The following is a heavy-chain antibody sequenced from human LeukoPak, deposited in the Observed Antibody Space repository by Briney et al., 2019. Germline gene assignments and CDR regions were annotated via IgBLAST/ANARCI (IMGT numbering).Heavy chain of an antibody. V-gene: IGHV4-34*01. J-gene: IGHJ3*02. D-gene: IGHD6-13*01. CDR3: ASGGRLGIAAAAAFDI. Sequence: SETLSLTCAVYGGSFSGYYWSWIRQPPGKGLEWIGEINHSGSTNYNPSLKSRVTISVDTSKNQFSLKLSSVTAADTAVYYCASGGRLGIAAAAAFDIWGQGTMVTVSS. CDR2: INHSGST. CDR1: GGSFSGYY.